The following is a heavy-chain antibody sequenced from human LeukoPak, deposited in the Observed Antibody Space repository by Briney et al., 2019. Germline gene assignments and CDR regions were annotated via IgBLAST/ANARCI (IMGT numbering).Heavy chain of an antibody. J-gene: IGHJ4*02. D-gene: IGHD3-9*01. CDR1: GFTFSSYA. CDR2: ISGSGGST. CDR3: AKSLERYSDWLFTPSLDY. V-gene: IGHV3-23*01. Sequence: GGSLRLSCAASGFTFSSYAMSWVRQAPGKGLEWVSAISGSGGSTYYADSVKGRFTISRDNSKNTLYLQMNSLRAEDTAVYYCAKSLERYSDWLFTPSLDYWGQGTLVTVSS.